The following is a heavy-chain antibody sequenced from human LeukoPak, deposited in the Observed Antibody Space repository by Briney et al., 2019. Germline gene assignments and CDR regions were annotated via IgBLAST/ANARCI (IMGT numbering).Heavy chain of an antibody. CDR3: ARDARYGDYYFGY. J-gene: IGHJ4*02. Sequence: SETLSLTCTVSGGSISSYYWSWIRQPAGKRLEWIGRIYTSGSTNYNSSLKSRVTMSVDTSKNQFSLKLSSVTAADTAVYYCARDARYGDYYFGYWGQGTLVTVSS. V-gene: IGHV4-4*07. CDR1: GGSISSYY. D-gene: IGHD4-17*01. CDR2: IYTSGST.